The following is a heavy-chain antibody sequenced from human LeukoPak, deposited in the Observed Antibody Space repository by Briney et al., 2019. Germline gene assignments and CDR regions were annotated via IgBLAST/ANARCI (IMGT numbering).Heavy chain of an antibody. Sequence: GGSLRLSCAASGFTFTNYAMNWVRQAPGKGLEWVSSISGSGVSTYSADSVKGRFTISRDNAKNSLYLQMNSLRAEDTAVYYCARALDYDFWSGYVRYYFDYWGQGTLVTVSS. J-gene: IGHJ4*02. D-gene: IGHD3-3*01. V-gene: IGHV3-23*01. CDR3: ARALDYDFWSGYVRYYFDY. CDR1: GFTFTNYA. CDR2: ISGSGVST.